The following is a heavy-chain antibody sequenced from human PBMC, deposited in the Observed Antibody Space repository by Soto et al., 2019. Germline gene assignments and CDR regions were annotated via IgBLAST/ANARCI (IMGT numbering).Heavy chain of an antibody. CDR2: INAGNGNT. V-gene: IGHV1-3*01. CDR1: GYTFTSYA. J-gene: IGHJ1*01. D-gene: IGHD3-22*01. Sequence: QVQLVQSGAEVKKPGASVKVSCKASGYTFTSYAMHWVRQAPGQRLEWMGWINAGNGNTKYSQKFQGRVTITRDTSASTAYMELSSLRSEDTAVYYCARHYYDSSGYSMGYFQHWGQGTLVTVSS. CDR3: ARHYYDSSGYSMGYFQH.